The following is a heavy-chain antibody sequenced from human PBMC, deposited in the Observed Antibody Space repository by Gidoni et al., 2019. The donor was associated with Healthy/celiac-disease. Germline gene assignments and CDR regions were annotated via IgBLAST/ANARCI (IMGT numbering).Heavy chain of an antibody. CDR3: ARDQWIQLSNWFDP. D-gene: IGHD5-18*01. J-gene: IGHJ5*02. CDR2: IKQDGSEK. Sequence: EVQLVESGGGLVQPGGSLRLSCAASGFTFSSYWMSWVRQAPGKGLEWVANIKQDGSEKYYVDSVKGRFTISRDNAKNSLYLQMNSLRAEDTAVYYCARDQWIQLSNWFDPWGQGTLVTVSS. V-gene: IGHV3-7*01. CDR1: GFTFSSYW.